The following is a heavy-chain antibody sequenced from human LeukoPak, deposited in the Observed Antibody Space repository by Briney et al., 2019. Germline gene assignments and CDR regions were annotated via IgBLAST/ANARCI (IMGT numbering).Heavy chain of an antibody. J-gene: IGHJ4*02. V-gene: IGHV4-34*01. Sequence: SETLSLTCAVYGGSCNDYYCSWIRQPPGKGLEWIGEIHPYGIFYYNSSLMSRVTISIDTSKSQFSLRLTSVTAPDTAFYYCARGRDRSKAGDHWGQGSLVTVSS. CDR1: GGSCNDYY. CDR2: IHPYGIF. D-gene: IGHD5-24*01. CDR3: ARGRDRSKAGDH.